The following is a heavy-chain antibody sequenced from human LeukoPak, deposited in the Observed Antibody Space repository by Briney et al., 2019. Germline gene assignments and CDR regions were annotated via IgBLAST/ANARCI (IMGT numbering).Heavy chain of an antibody. CDR3: AKDYLAQGQQFDY. J-gene: IGHJ4*02. CDR2: LSDNGGST. Sequence: GGSLRLSCAASGFTFSSYAMSWVRQAPGKGLEWVSGLSDNGGSTFYADSVKGRFSIFRDNSKNMVYLQMNSLRGEDTAVYYCAKDYLAQGQQFDYWGQGTLVTVSS. V-gene: IGHV3-23*01. CDR1: GFTFSSYA.